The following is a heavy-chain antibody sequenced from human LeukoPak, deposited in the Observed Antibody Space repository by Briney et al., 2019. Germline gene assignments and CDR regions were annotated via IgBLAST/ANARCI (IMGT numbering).Heavy chain of an antibody. Sequence: PSETLSLTCSVSGGSISYYYCTWILQHAGKGLDWIGRIYTGGGTNYNPSLKSRVTMSVDTSKNQFSLKLSSVTAADTAVYYCARGVVPASHFDYWGQGTLVTVSS. CDR2: IYTGGGT. J-gene: IGHJ4*02. CDR1: GGSISYYY. CDR3: ARGVVPASHFDY. V-gene: IGHV4-4*07. D-gene: IGHD2-2*01.